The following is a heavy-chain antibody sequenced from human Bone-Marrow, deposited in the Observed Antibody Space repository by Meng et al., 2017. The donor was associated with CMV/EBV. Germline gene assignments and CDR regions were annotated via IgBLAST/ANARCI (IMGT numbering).Heavy chain of an antibody. V-gene: IGHV1-2*02. CDR1: GYTFTGHY. CDR3: ARVPRVGSGWYYFYY. CDR2: INPNSVGT. Sequence: ASVKVSCKASGYTFTGHYMHWVRQAPGQGLEWMGWINPNSVGTNYAQKFQGRVTMTRDTSIRTAYMELSRLRSDDTAVYYCARVPRVGSGWYYFYYWAQGTLATVTS. J-gene: IGHJ4*02. D-gene: IGHD6-19*01.